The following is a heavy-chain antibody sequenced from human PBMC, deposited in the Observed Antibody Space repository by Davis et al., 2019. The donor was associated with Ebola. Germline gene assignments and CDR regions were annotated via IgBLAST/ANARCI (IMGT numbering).Heavy chain of an antibody. CDR2: ISYDGSNK. D-gene: IGHD6-13*01. CDR1: GFTFSSYA. J-gene: IGHJ4*02. Sequence: GGSLRLSCAASGFTFSSYAMHWVRQAPGKGLEWVAVISYDGSNKYYADSVKGRFTISRDNAKNSLYLQMNSLRAEDTAVYYCARAYSSSWYRGFDYWGQGTLVTVSS. CDR3: ARAYSSSWYRGFDY. V-gene: IGHV3-30-3*01.